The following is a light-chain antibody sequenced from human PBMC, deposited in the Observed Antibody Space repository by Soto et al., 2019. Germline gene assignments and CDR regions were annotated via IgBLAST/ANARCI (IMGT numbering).Light chain of an antibody. CDR1: QSVSSY. CDR3: QPRSNWYT. V-gene: IGKV3-11*01. CDR2: DAS. Sequence: EIVLTQSPATLSLSPGERATLSCRASQSVSSYLAWYQQKPGQAPRLLIYDASNRATGIPARFSGFGSGTDFTLTISSLQPEDFAVYYCQPRSNWYTFGQGTKLEI. J-gene: IGKJ2*01.